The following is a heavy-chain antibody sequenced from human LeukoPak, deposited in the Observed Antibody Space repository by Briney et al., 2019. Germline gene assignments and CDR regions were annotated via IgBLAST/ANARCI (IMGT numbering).Heavy chain of an antibody. D-gene: IGHD5-18*01. CDR1: GFAFSSYS. J-gene: IGHJ4*02. CDR3: ATGHSYGYDY. CDR2: INVSPAYI. Sequence: GGSLRLSCAASGFAFSSYSMSWVRQAPGKGLEWVSSINVSPAYISYADSVKGRFTISRDNAKNTLYLQMNSLRADDSGVYYCATGHSYGYDYWGQGVLVTVSS. V-gene: IGHV3-21*01.